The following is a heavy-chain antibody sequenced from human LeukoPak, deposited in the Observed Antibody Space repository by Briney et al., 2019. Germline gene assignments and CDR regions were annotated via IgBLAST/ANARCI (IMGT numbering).Heavy chain of an antibody. J-gene: IGHJ4*02. CDR2: IYSGGST. D-gene: IGHD3-22*01. CDR1: GFTVSSNY. Sequence: PGGSLRLSCAASGFTVSSNYMSWVRQAPGKGLEWVSVIYSGGSTYYADSVKGRFTISRDNSKNTLYLQMNSLRAEDTAVYYCARPGYYDSSGFDYWGQGTLVTVSS. CDR3: ARPGYYDSSGFDY. V-gene: IGHV3-53*01.